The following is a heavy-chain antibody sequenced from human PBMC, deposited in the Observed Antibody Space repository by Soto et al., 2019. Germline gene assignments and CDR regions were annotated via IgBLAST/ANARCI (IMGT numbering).Heavy chain of an antibody. Sequence: PSETLSLTCTVSGGSISSGDYYWSWIRQPPGKGLEWIGYIYYTGSTNYNPSLKSRVTISIDTSRNQFSLKLSSMTAADTAVYYCAREFSNSPEAFDSWGQGSLVTVSS. V-gene: IGHV4-61*08. CDR3: AREFSNSPEAFDS. CDR1: GGSISSGDYY. J-gene: IGHJ4*02. CDR2: IYYTGST. D-gene: IGHD6-6*01.